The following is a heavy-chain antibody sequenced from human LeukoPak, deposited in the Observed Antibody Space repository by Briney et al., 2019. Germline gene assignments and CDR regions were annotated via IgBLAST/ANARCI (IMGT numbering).Heavy chain of an antibody. D-gene: IGHD1-14*01. CDR1: EFTFNDYY. J-gene: IGHJ6*02. CDR3: ARTPTVITPFYYGMDV. V-gene: IGHV3-11*01. Sequence: GGSLRLSCAASEFTFNDYYMSWIRQAPGGGLEWVSYIGSRGTTKYYADSVKGRFTISRDNAKTTLYLQMNNLRVEDTAVYYCARTPTVITPFYYGMDVWGQGTTVIVSS. CDR2: IGSRGTTK.